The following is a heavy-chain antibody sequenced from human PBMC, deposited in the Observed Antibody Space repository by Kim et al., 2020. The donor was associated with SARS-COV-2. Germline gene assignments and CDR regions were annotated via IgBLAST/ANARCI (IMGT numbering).Heavy chain of an antibody. CDR2: ISARSNYI. D-gene: IGHD1-26*01. Sequence: GGSLRLSCAVSGFTFRGYSMNWVRQAPGKGLEWVSSISARSNYIYYADSVQGRFTISRDNAKNSVFLQMNSLRAEDTAIYYCVREMTVAASEWGVGAFDIWGQGTVVTVSS. CDR3: VREMTVAASEWGVGAFDI. V-gene: IGHV3-21*01. J-gene: IGHJ3*02. CDR1: GFTFRGYS.